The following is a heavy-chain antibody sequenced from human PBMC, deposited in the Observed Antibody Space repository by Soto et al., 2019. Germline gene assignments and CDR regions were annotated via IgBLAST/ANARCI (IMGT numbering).Heavy chain of an antibody. D-gene: IGHD2-2*01. CDR1: GGSFGGYD. J-gene: IGHJ6*03. V-gene: IGHV4-34*01. CDR2: INHSGST. Sequence: ALEMLSLSCAVEGGSFGGYDWSWIRKPPGKGLEWIGYINHSGSTNYNPSLKSRVTISVDTSKNQFSLKLSSVTAADTAVYYCARDRRRSGYCSSTSCLYYYYMDVWGKGTTVTVSS. CDR3: ARDRRRSGYCSSTSCLYYYYMDV.